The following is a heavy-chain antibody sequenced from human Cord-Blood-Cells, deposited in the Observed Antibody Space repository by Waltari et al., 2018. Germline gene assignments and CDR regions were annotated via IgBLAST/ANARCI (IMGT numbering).Heavy chain of an antibody. CDR2: INHSGST. CDR1: GGSFSGYY. V-gene: IGHV4-34*01. J-gene: IGHJ4*02. Sequence: QVQLQQSGAGLLKPSETLSLTCAVYGGSFSGYYWRWLRQPPGKGLEWIGEINHSGSTNYNPSLKSRVTISVDTSKNQFSLKLSSVTAADTAVYYCACSTLVGATSFDYWGQGTLVTVSS. D-gene: IGHD1-26*01. CDR3: ACSTLVGATSFDY.